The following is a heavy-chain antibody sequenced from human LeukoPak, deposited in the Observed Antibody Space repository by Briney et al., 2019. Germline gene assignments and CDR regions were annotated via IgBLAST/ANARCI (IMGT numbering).Heavy chain of an antibody. CDR3: ARSEGYCSSNSCYYYYGMDV. V-gene: IGHV1-69*13. CDR2: IIPIFGTA. Sequence: ASVKVSCKASGDTFSSYAISWVRQAPGQGLEWMGGIIPIFGTANYAQKFQGRVTITADESTSTAYMELSSLRSEDTAVYYCARSEGYCSSNSCYYYYGMDVWGQGTTVTVSS. D-gene: IGHD2-2*01. J-gene: IGHJ6*02. CDR1: GDTFSSYA.